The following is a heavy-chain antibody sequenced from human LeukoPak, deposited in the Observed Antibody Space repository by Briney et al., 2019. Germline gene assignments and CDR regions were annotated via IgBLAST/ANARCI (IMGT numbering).Heavy chain of an antibody. V-gene: IGHV1-18*01. D-gene: IGHD6-19*01. Sequence: ASVKVSCKASGYTFTSYGISWVRQAPGQGLEWMGWISAYNGNTNYAQKLQGRVTMTTDTSTSTAYMELRSLRSDDTAVYYCAKNQLEQWLDLDAFDIWGQGTMVTVSS. CDR1: GYTFTSYG. CDR2: ISAYNGNT. CDR3: AKNQLEQWLDLDAFDI. J-gene: IGHJ3*02.